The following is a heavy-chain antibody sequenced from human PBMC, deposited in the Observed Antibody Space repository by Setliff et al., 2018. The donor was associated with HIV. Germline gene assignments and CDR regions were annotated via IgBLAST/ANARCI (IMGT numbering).Heavy chain of an antibody. V-gene: IGHV1-69*13. CDR2: IIPVFDTA. D-gene: IGHD2-15*01. Sequence: GASVKVSCKASGGTFSSYAINWVRQAPGQGLEWMGGIIPVFDTANYAQKFQGRATITADESTSTSSMELSSLGSEDTAVYYCARVNGGNTPYYFDSWGQGTLVTVSS. CDR3: ARVNGGNTPYYFDS. CDR1: GGTFSSYA. J-gene: IGHJ4*02.